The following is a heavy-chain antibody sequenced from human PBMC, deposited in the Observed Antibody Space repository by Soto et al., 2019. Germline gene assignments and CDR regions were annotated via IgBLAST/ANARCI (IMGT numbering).Heavy chain of an antibody. D-gene: IGHD6-13*01. Sequence: QITLKESGPTLVKPTQTLTLTCTFSGFSLSTSGVGVGWIRQPPGKALEWLALIYWDDDKRYSPSLKSRLTITKATSKTRLVRTMTNMDPVDTATYYCAFSGYSSSWYGVVFDYWGQGTRVTVSS. CDR3: AFSGYSSSWYGVVFDY. V-gene: IGHV2-5*02. CDR1: GFSLSTSGVG. CDR2: IYWDDDK. J-gene: IGHJ4*02.